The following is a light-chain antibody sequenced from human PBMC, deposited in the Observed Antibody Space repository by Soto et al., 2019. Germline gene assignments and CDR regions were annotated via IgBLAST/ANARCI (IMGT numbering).Light chain of an antibody. CDR3: QQYYSYLT. CDR1: QGISSY. Sequence: AIRMTQSPSSLSASTGDRVTITCRASQGISSYLAWYQQKPGKAPKLLIYAASTLQSGVPSRFSGSGSGTDFTLTISCLQSEDFATYYCQQYYSYLTFGGGTKV. CDR2: AAS. V-gene: IGKV1-8*01. J-gene: IGKJ4*01.